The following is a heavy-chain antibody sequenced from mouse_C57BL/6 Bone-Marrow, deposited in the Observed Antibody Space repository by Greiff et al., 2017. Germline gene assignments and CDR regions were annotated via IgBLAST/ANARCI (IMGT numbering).Heavy chain of an antibody. D-gene: IGHD2-4*01. Sequence: QVQLQQPGAELVKPGASVKLSCKASGYTFTNYWMHWVKQRPGQGLEWIGMMHPNGGSPDYNEKFKNEATLSVDKSSRTAYMELSSLTSEDSAVYYCARSYDYGDYTMDHWVQGTSVTVSS. CDR1: GYTFTNYW. CDR2: MHPNGGSP. J-gene: IGHJ4*01. V-gene: IGHV1-64*01. CDR3: ARSYDYGDYTMDH.